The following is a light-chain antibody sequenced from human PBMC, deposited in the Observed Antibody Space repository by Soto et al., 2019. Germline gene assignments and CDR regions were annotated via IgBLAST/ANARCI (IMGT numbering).Light chain of an antibody. J-gene: IGKJ1*01. CDR1: QKISGY. Sequence: DIVLTQSPATLSLSPGQRATLSCRASQKISGYLAWYQQKPGQAPRLLIYDASNRATGIPVRFSGSGSGTDFTLTLNSLQPEDFATYYCQQAYSTPWTFGQGTTVEIK. CDR3: QQAYSTPWT. CDR2: DAS. V-gene: IGKV3-11*01.